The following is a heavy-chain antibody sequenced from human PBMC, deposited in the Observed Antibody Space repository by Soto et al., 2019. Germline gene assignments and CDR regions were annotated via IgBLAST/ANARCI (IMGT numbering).Heavy chain of an antibody. V-gene: IGHV4-34*01. D-gene: IGHD2-15*01. Sequence: PSETLSLTCAVYGGSFSGYYWTWIRQPPGTGLEWIGEINHSGSTNYNPSLKSRVTISVDTSKNQFSLKLNSVTAADTAVYYCARAGTVVTQWFDPWGQGTLVTVSS. CDR2: INHSGST. J-gene: IGHJ5*02. CDR3: ARAGTVVTQWFDP. CDR1: GGSFSGYY.